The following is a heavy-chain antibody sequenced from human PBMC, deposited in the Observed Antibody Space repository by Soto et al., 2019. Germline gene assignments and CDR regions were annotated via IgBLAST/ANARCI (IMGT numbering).Heavy chain of an antibody. J-gene: IGHJ6*02. Sequence: GASVKVSCKASGYSFTNYGISWVRQAPGQGLEWMGWISGHNGNTNYAQKIQGRVTMTTDTSTSTAYMELRSLRSDDTAVYYCAREGYYYYGMDVWGQGTTVTVSS. CDR1: GYSFTNYG. CDR3: AREGYYYYGMDV. CDR2: ISGHNGNT. V-gene: IGHV1-18*01.